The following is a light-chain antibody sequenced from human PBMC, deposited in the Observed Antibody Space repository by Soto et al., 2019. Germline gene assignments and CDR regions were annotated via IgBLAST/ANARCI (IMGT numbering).Light chain of an antibody. CDR3: QQSFSTPT. Sequence: DIQMTQSPSSLSASVGDRVTITCQASQDINIYLNWYRQKPGNAPELLIYSASNLQSGVPSRFSGSGSGTDFTLTISSLQPEDFATYYCQQSFSTPTFGQGTRLEIK. V-gene: IGKV1-39*01. CDR2: SAS. J-gene: IGKJ5*01. CDR1: QDINIY.